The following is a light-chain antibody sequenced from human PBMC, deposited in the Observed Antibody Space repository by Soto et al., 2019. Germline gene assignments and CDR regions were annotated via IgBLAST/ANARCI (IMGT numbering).Light chain of an antibody. CDR3: QQSYGTPWT. J-gene: IGKJ1*01. Sequence: DIQMTQSPSSLSASVGDRVTVTCRASQSITTYLHWYQQKPGKAPKLLIYAASSLQSGVPSRFSGSGSGTDFTLTITSLQPEDFATYICQQSYGTPWTFGQGTKVAIK. CDR2: AAS. V-gene: IGKV1-39*01. CDR1: QSITTY.